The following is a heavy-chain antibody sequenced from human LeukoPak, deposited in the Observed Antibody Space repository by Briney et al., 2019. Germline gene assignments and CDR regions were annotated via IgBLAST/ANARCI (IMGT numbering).Heavy chain of an antibody. CDR2: ISSSSSYI. V-gene: IGHV3-21*01. J-gene: IGHJ4*02. D-gene: IGHD6-19*01. Sequence: GGSLRLSCAASGFTFSSYSMNWVRQAPGKGREWVSSISSSSSYIYYADSVKGRFTISRDNAKNSLYLQMNSLRAEDTAVYYCARDFARSSGWSIWGQGTLVTVSS. CDR3: ARDFARSSGWSI. CDR1: GFTFSSYS.